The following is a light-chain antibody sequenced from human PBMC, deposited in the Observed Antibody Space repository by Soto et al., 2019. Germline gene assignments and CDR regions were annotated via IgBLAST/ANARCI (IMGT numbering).Light chain of an antibody. V-gene: IGLV2-14*01. Sequence: QSVLTQPASVSESPGQSITISCTGTSSDVGGYDYVSWYQQHPGKAPKLIIYDVSNRPSGLSNRFSGSKSGNTASLTISGLQTEDEADYFCSSYRSSGTSYVFGTGTKVTVL. CDR3: SSYRSSGTSYV. J-gene: IGLJ1*01. CDR2: DVS. CDR1: SSDVGGYDY.